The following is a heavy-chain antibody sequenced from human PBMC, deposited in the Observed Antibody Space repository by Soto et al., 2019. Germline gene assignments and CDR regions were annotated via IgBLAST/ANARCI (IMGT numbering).Heavy chain of an antibody. CDR1: GYSISSGYY. D-gene: IGHD6-6*01. Sequence: SETLSLTCAVSGYSISSGYYWGLIRQPPGKGLEWIGSIYHSGSTYYNPSLKSRVTISVDTSKNQFSLKLSSVTAADTAVYYCARDSSIATYGMDVWGQGTTVTVSS. V-gene: IGHV4-38-2*02. CDR2: IYHSGST. CDR3: ARDSSIATYGMDV. J-gene: IGHJ6*02.